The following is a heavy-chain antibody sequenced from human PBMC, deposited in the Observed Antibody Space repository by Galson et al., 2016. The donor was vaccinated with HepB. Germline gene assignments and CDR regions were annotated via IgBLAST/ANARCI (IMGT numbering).Heavy chain of an antibody. CDR2: ISGSGGST. CDR1: GFTFSSCP. V-gene: IGHV3-23*01. CDR3: AKKMACVYYPVAY. Sequence: SLRLSCAASGFTFSSCPMSWVRQGPGKGLEWVSGISGSGGSTNYADSVKGRLTISRDNSNNSLYLQMNYLRAEDTAVYFCAKKMACVYYPVAYSGQGSLGTVSS. J-gene: IGHJ4*02. D-gene: IGHD3-22*01.